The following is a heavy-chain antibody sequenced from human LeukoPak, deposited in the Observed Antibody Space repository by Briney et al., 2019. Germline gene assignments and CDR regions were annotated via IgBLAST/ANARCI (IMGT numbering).Heavy chain of an antibody. CDR2: INQDGSAR. V-gene: IGHV3-7*01. D-gene: IGHD6-19*01. Sequence: PGGSLRLSCAASGFTFSSYWMIWVRQAPGKGLEWGANINQDGSARYSVDSVKGRFTISRDNAQNSLYLQINSLRAEDTAVFYCARGRYVSGWYPDYFDFWGQGTLVTVSS. CDR3: ARGRYVSGWYPDYFDF. J-gene: IGHJ4*02. CDR1: GFTFSSYW.